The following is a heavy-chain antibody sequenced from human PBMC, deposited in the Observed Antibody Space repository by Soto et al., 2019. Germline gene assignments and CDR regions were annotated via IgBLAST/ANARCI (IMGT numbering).Heavy chain of an antibody. CDR2: INHSGST. V-gene: IGHV4-34*01. J-gene: IGHJ5*02. D-gene: IGHD5-12*01. CDR1: GGSFSGYY. Sequence: QVQLQQWGAGLLKPSETLSLTCAVYGGSFSGYYWSWIRQPPGKGLEWIGEINHSGSTNYNPSLMSRVTISVDTSKNQFSLKLSSVTAADTAVYYCARSAYSGYDSSVRWFDPWGQGTLVTVSS. CDR3: ARSAYSGYDSSVRWFDP.